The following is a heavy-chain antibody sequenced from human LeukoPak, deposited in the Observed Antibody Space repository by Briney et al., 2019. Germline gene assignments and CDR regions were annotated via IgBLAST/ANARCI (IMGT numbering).Heavy chain of an antibody. J-gene: IGHJ4*02. CDR2: IYTSGNT. CDR1: GGSISSYY. CDR3: ARRYGSGSSGTFDY. D-gene: IGHD3-10*01. V-gene: IGHV4-4*07. Sequence: SETLSLTCTVSGGSISSYYWSWIRQPAGKGLEWIGRIYTSGNTNYNPSLKSRVTMSLDKSKDQFSLKLSSVTAADTAVYYCARRYGSGSSGTFDYWGQGTLVTVSS.